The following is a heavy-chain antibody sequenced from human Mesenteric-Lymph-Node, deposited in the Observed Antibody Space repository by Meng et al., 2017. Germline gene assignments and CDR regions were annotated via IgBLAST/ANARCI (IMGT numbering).Heavy chain of an antibody. CDR2: SRNKANSYTT. J-gene: IGHJ5*02. CDR1: GFTFSDHY. CDR3: ARPPPLSGPIAAAGMGWFDP. D-gene: IGHD6-13*01. Sequence: GGSLRLSCAASGFTFSDHYIDWVRQAPGKGLEWVGRSRNKANSYTTEYAASVKGRFTISRDNAKNSLYLQMNSLRAEDTAVYYCARPPPLSGPIAAAGMGWFDPWGQGTLVTVSS. V-gene: IGHV3-72*01.